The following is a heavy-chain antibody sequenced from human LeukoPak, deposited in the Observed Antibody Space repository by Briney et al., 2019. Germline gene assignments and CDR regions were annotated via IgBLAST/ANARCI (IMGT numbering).Heavy chain of an antibody. V-gene: IGHV4-34*01. D-gene: IGHD3-16*02. CDR2: INHSGST. CDR3: ARGRDYVWGSYRPFDY. J-gene: IGHJ4*02. Sequence: PSETLSLTCAVHGGSFSGYYWSWIRQPPGKGLEWIGEINHSGSTNYNPSLKSRVTISVDTSKNRFSLKLSSVTAADTAVYYCARGRDYVWGSYRPFDYWGQGTLVTVSS. CDR1: GGSFSGYY.